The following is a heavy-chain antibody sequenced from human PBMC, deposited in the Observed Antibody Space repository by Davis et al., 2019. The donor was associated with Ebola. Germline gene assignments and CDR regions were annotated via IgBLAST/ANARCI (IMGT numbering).Heavy chain of an antibody. CDR2: IYPGDSDT. V-gene: IGHV5-51*01. D-gene: IGHD3-16*01. CDR3: AGGRYASSTPFDY. J-gene: IGHJ4*02. Sequence: PGGSLRLSCKGSGYSFDTYWIAWVRQMPGKGLEWMGSIYPGDSDTRYSPSFEGQVTISADMSLSTAYLQWSSLKASDTAMYYCAGGRYASSTPFDYWGQGALVTVSS. CDR1: GYSFDTYW.